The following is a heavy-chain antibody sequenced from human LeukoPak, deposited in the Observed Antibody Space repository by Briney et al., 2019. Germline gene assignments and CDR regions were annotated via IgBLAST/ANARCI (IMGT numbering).Heavy chain of an antibody. CDR2: INHSGST. D-gene: IGHD3-10*01. V-gene: IGHV4-34*01. Sequence: SETLSLTCAVYGGSFSGYYWSWTRQPPGKGLEWIGEINHSGSTNYNPSLKSRVTISVDTSKNQFSLKLSSVTAADTAVYYCARGKDVLLWFGELRPGYFQHWGQGTLVTVSS. J-gene: IGHJ1*01. CDR3: ARGKDVLLWFGELRPGYFQH. CDR1: GGSFSGYY.